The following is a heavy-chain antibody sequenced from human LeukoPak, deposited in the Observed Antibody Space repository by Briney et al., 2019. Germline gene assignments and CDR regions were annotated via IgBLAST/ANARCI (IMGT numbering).Heavy chain of an antibody. J-gene: IGHJ4*02. D-gene: IGHD2-2*01. Sequence: GGSLRLSCAASGLTFTDFWMNWVRQALGRGLEWVANIKPDGSEKYYVDSVKGRFAISRDNAKNEVYLEMNSLRAEDTGVYYCSGRDSSRSPRAYWGQGTLVSVSS. V-gene: IGHV3-7*01. CDR3: SGRDSSRSPRAY. CDR2: IKPDGSEK. CDR1: GLTFTDFW.